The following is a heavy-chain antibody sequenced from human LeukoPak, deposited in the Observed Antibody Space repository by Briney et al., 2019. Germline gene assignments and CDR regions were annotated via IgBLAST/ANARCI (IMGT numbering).Heavy chain of an antibody. CDR2: IYYSGTT. D-gene: IGHD6-6*01. V-gene: IGHV4-59*12. Sequence: SETLSLTCIVSGVSISGYYWSWIRQPPGKGLEWIGYIYYSGTTNYNSSLKSRVTISVDTSKNQFSLKLSSVTAADTAVYYCARGSWQLAEEVYWGQGTLVTVSS. CDR1: GVSISGYY. CDR3: ARGSWQLAEEVY. J-gene: IGHJ4*02.